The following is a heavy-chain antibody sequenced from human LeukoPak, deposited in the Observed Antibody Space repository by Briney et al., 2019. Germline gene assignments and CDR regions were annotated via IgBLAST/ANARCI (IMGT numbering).Heavy chain of an antibody. CDR1: GGSISSYY. CDR3: ARAQWLGYDY. D-gene: IGHD5-12*01. V-gene: IGHV4-59*12. Sequence: SSETLSLTCTVSGGSISSYYWSWIRQPPGKGLEWIGYIYNSGSTNYNPSLKSRVTISVDTSKNQFSLKLSSVTAADTAVYYCARAQWLGYDYWGQGTLVTVSS. J-gene: IGHJ4*02. CDR2: IYNSGST.